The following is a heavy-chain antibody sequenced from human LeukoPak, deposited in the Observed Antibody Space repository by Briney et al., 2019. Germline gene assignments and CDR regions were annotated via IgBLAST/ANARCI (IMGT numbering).Heavy chain of an antibody. V-gene: IGHV4-59*01. CDR2: IYYSGSI. D-gene: IGHD3-9*01. Sequence: SETLSLTCTVSGGSISSYYWSWIRQPPGKGLEWIGYIYYSGSINYNPSLKSRVTISVDTSKNQFSLKLSSVTAADTAVYYCARAPAILRYFDWLWKGMDVWGQGTTVTVSS. CDR1: GGSISSYY. J-gene: IGHJ6*02. CDR3: ARAPAILRYFDWLWKGMDV.